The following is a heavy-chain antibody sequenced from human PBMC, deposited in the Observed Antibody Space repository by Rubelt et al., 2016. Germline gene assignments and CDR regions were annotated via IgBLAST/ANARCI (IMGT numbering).Heavy chain of an antibody. Sequence: QVQLQESGPGLVKPSGTLSLTCAVSGGSISSSNWWSWVRQPPGKGLEWIGEIYYSGSANYNPSLKSRVTIPVDTSKNQFSVKLPPLTATDTAVYYCAGHESAGSSWPFDDWGQGTQVTVSS. D-gene: IGHD6-13*01. V-gene: IGHV4-4*02. CDR3: AGHESAGSSWPFDD. CDR1: GGSISSSNW. CDR2: IYYSGSA. J-gene: IGHJ4*02.